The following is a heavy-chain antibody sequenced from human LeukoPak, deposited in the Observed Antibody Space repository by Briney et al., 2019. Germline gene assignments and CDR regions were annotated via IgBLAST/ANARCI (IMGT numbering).Heavy chain of an antibody. CDR2: INPKSGST. Sequence: ASVKVPCKASGYTLTDYYLHWVRQAPGQGLEWMGWINPKSGSTHYAQKFQGRVIMTRDTSLNTAYVELTSLRSDDTAVYFCGRRVSRGWTDYWGQGTLVTASS. J-gene: IGHJ4*02. D-gene: IGHD2-15*01. V-gene: IGHV1-2*02. CDR3: GRRVSRGWTDY. CDR1: GYTLTDYY.